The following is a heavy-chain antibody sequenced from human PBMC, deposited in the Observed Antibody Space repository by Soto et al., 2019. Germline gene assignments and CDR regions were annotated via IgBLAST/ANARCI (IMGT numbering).Heavy chain of an antibody. V-gene: IGHV1-69*13. CDR3: ASSDGYYYDSSGYYRSCNWFDP. J-gene: IGHJ5*02. Sequence: SVKVSCKASGGTFSSYAISWVRQAPGQGLEWMGGIIPIFGTANYAQKFQGRVTITADESTSTAYMELSSLRSEDTAVYYCASSDGYYYDSSGYYRSCNWFDPWGQGTLVTVS. D-gene: IGHD3-22*01. CDR2: IIPIFGTA. CDR1: GGTFSSYA.